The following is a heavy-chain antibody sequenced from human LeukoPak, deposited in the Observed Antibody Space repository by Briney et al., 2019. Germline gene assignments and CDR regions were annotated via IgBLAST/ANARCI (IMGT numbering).Heavy chain of an antibody. Sequence: ERSLRLSCAASGFTFSSYAMHWVRQAPGKGLEWVAVISYDGSNKYYADSVKGRFTISRDNSKNTLYLQMNSLRAEDTAVYYCARVARGGIVVVPAAMHYWGQGTLVTVSS. D-gene: IGHD2-2*01. V-gene: IGHV3-30*04. J-gene: IGHJ4*02. CDR3: ARVARGGIVVVPAAMHY. CDR2: ISYDGSNK. CDR1: GFTFSSYA.